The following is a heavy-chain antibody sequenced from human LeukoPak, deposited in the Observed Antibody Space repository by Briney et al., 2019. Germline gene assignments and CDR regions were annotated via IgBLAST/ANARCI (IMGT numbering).Heavy chain of an antibody. V-gene: IGHV1-18*01. Sequence: QKLQGRVTMTIDTSTSTAYMELRSLRSDDTAVYYCATSTYYYDSGDYFDYWGQGTLVTVSS. CDR3: ATSTYYYDSGDYFDY. D-gene: IGHD3-22*01. J-gene: IGHJ4*02.